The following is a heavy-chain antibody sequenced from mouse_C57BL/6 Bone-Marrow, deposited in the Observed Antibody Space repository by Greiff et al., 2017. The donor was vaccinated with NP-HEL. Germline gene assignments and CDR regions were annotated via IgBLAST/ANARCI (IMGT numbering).Heavy chain of an antibody. CDR2: INYDGSST. D-gene: IGHD1-1*01. Sequence: EVKVVESEGGLVQPGSSMKLSCTASGFTFSDYYMAWVRQVPEKGLEWVANINYDGSSTYYLDSLKSRFIISRDNAKNILYLQMSSLKSEDTATYYCARDQDGSSPYWYFDVWGTGTTVTVSS. CDR3: ARDQDGSSPYWYFDV. J-gene: IGHJ1*03. V-gene: IGHV5-16*01. CDR1: GFTFSDYY.